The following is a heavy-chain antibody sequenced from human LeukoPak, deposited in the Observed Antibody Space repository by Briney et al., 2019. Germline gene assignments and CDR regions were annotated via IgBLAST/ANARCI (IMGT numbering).Heavy chain of an antibody. J-gene: IGHJ4*02. CDR1: GGSISSTTYY. V-gene: IGHV4-39*01. D-gene: IGHD2-8*01. CDR2: IYYSGST. CDR3: ARDRACSNGVCSYFDY. Sequence: SETLSLTCIVSGGSISSTTYYWGWIRQPPGKGLEWIGSIYYSGSTWYNPSLKSRVTVSADTSKNQFSLKLTSVTAADTAVYYCARDRACSNGVCSYFDYWGQGTMVTVSS.